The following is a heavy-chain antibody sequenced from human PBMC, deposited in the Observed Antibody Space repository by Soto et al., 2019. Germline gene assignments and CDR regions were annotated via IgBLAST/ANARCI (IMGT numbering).Heavy chain of an antibody. CDR2: INHSGST. V-gene: IGHV4-34*01. Sequence: DTLSLTCAVYGGSFSGYYWSWIRQPPGKGLEWIGEINHSGSTNYNPSLKSRVTISVDTSKNQFSLKLSSVTAADTAVYYCARTGLHYDFWSGYSDAYFDYWGQGTLVTVSS. J-gene: IGHJ4*02. D-gene: IGHD3-3*01. CDR1: GGSFSGYY. CDR3: ARTGLHYDFWSGYSDAYFDY.